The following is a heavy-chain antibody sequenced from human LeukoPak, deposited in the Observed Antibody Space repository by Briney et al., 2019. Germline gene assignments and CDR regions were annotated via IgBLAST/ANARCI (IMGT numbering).Heavy chain of an antibody. CDR1: GGSFSGYY. J-gene: IGHJ4*02. V-gene: IGHV4-34*01. Sequence: SETLSLTCAVYGGSFSGYYWSWIRQPPGKGLEWIGEINHSGSTNYNPSLKSRVTISVDTSKNQFSLKLSSVTAADTAVYYCARRTGGANYDILTGYYKRRMIFDYWGQGTLVTVSS. D-gene: IGHD3-9*01. CDR3: ARRTGGANYDILTGYYKRRMIFDY. CDR2: INHSGST.